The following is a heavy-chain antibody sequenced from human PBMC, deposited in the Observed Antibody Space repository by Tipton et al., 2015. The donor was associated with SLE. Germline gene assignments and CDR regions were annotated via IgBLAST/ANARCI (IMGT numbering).Heavy chain of an antibody. CDR3: ARETYYYDTSGYYHHYFDY. CDR1: GFTFSSYA. D-gene: IGHD3-22*01. V-gene: IGHV3-23*01. J-gene: IGHJ4*02. CDR2: ISGGGGST. Sequence: GSLRLSCATSGFTFSSYALSWVRRAPGKGLEWVSAISGGGGSTYYADFVKGRFSISIDKSKKTLFLQMNSLRAEDTAVYYCARETYYYDTSGYYHHYFDYWGQGTLVTVSS.